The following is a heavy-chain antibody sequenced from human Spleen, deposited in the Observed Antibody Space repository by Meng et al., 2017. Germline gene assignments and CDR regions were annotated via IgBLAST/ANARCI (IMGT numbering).Heavy chain of an antibody. CDR1: GYNFPDYY. Sequence: QVHLVQSGAEVKKPGASVKVSCKPSGYNFPDYYIHWVRRAPGQGLEWMGRINPKSGDTHYAQKFQARVTMTGDTSISTAYMELSGLRSDDTAMYYCVRDEDISAAGKLFGDYWGQGTLVTVSS. CDR3: VRDEDISAAGKLFGDY. V-gene: IGHV1-2*06. CDR2: INPKSGDT. J-gene: IGHJ4*02. D-gene: IGHD6-25*01.